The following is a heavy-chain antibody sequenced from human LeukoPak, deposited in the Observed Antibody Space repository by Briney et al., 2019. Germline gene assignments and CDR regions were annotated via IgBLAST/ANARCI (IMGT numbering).Heavy chain of an antibody. Sequence: ASVKVSCEASGYTFTSYAMNWVRQAPGQGLEWMGWINTNTGNPTYAQGFTGRFVFSLDTSVSTAYLQISSLKAEDTAVYYCARDRATYYYDSSGYFDAFDIWGQGTMVTVSS. CDR3: ARDRATYYYDSSGYFDAFDI. CDR1: GYTFTSYA. J-gene: IGHJ3*02. D-gene: IGHD3-22*01. CDR2: INTNTGNP. V-gene: IGHV7-4-1*02.